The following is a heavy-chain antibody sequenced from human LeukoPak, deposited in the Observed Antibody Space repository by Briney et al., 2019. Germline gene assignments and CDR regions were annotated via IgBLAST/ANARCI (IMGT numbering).Heavy chain of an antibody. V-gene: IGHV3-11*05. J-gene: IGHJ4*02. CDR3: ARDRRNPVLY. CDR1: GFTFSDYY. Sequence: PGGSLRLSCAASGFTFSDYYMSWIRQAPGKGLVWVSYISSSSSYTNYADSVKGRFTISRDNAKNSLYLQMNSLRAEDTAVYYCARDRRNPVLYWGQGTLVTVSS. D-gene: IGHD1-14*01. CDR2: ISSSSSYT.